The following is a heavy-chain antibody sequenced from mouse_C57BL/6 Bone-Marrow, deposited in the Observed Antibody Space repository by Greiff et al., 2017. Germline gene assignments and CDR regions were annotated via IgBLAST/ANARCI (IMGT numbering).Heavy chain of an antibody. CDR2: IRSKSNNYAT. D-gene: IGHD1-1*01. Sequence: EVHLVESGGGLVQPKGSLKLSCAASGFSFNTYAMNWVRQAPGKGLEWVARIRSKSNNYATYYADSVKDRFTISRDDSESMLYLQMNNLKTEDTAMYYCVRLTYYYAMDYWGQGTSGTVSS. V-gene: IGHV10-1*01. CDR1: GFSFNTYA. J-gene: IGHJ4*01. CDR3: VRLTYYYAMDY.